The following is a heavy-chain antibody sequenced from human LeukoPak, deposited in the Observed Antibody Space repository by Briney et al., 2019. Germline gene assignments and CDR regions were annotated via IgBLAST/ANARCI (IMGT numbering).Heavy chain of an antibody. D-gene: IGHD3-10*01. V-gene: IGHV3-23*01. CDR3: AKDSYVSGRPLHTFDV. CDR2: ISGDGASA. Sequence: GGSLRLSCAASQFTFSNYSMSWVRQAPGKGLEWVSGISGDGASAHYAESVKGQFTISRDNSQNTLFLQMNSLRVEDTAIYYCAKDSYVSGRPLHTFDVWGQGTMVTVSS. J-gene: IGHJ3*01. CDR1: QFTFSNYS.